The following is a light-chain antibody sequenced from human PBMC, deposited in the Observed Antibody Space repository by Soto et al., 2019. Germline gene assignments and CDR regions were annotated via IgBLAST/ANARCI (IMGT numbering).Light chain of an antibody. J-gene: IGKJ1*01. CDR1: QSVSSY. CDR3: QQRSNWPPT. CDR2: DAS. V-gene: IGKV3-11*01. Sequence: EIVLTQSPATLSLSPGERATLSCRASQSVSSYLAWYQQKPGQAPRLLIYDASNRATGIPARFSGGGSGTDFTLTISSPEPEDFAVYYCQQRSNWPPTFGQGTKVDIK.